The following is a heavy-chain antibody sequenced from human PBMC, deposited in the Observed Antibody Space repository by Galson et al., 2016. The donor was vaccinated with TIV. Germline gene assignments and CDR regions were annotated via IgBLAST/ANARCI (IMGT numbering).Heavy chain of an antibody. CDR2: IYYSGTT. Sequence: TLSLTCVVIGGSISNGDYYWTWIRQPPGKGLEWIGYIYYSGTTNLNPSLRSRLDMSVDRSKNRFSLSLSSVTAADTAVYYCARAPGPYYHAVDIWGRGAMVTVSS. D-gene: IGHD3-22*01. CDR3: ARAPGPYYHAVDI. J-gene: IGHJ3*02. CDR1: GGSISNGDYY. V-gene: IGHV4-30-4*01.